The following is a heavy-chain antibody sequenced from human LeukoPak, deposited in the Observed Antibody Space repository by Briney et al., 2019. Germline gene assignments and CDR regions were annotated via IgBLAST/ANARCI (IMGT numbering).Heavy chain of an antibody. CDR2: IIPMFGTA. CDR3: ARSGAAAGIYFDY. CDR1: GGTFISYV. D-gene: IGHD6-13*01. J-gene: IGHJ4*02. Sequence: GASVKVSCKASGGTFISYVISWVRQAPGQGLEWMGGIIPMFGTANYAQKFQGRVTITADKSTSTAYMELSSLRSEDTAVYYCARSGAAAGIYFDYWGQGTLVTVSS. V-gene: IGHV1-69*06.